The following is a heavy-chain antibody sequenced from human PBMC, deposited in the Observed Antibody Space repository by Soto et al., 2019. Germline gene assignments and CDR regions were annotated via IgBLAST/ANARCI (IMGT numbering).Heavy chain of an antibody. CDR2: IYYSEST. Sequence: PSETLSPTCILATRSISTYYCSWIRQPTGKGLEWIGYIYYSESTNDNPSLKSRVTISVDTSKNQFSLKLSSVTAADTAVYYCARVGGYSYGLVDYWGQGTLVTVSS. CDR3: ARVGGYSYGLVDY. J-gene: IGHJ4*02. D-gene: IGHD5-18*01. CDR1: TRSISTYY. V-gene: IGHV4-59*01.